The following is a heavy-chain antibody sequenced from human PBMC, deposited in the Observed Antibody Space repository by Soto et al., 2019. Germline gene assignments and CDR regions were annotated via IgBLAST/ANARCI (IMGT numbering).Heavy chain of an antibody. J-gene: IGHJ6*02. D-gene: IGHD4-17*01. CDR2: IYYSGSA. Sequence: QLQLQESGPGLVKPSETLSLTCTVSGGSISSSTYYWGWIRQPPGKGLEWIGMIYYSGSAYYNPSLKSRVTISIDTSKNQFSLRLSSVTAADTAVYYCARHGVDYGDYASYYDYGMDVWGRGTTVTVSS. CDR3: ARHGVDYGDYASYYDYGMDV. CDR1: GGSISSSTYY. V-gene: IGHV4-39*01.